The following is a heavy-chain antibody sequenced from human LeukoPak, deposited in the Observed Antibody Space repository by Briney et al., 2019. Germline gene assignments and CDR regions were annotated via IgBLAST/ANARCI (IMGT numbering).Heavy chain of an antibody. CDR3: ARAARTVATRHFDY. D-gene: IGHD5-12*01. J-gene: IGHJ4*02. Sequence: PSETLSLTCTVSGGSISSYYWSWIRQPPGKGPEWIGYIYYSGSTNYNPSLKSRVTISVDTSKNQFSLKLSSVTAADTAVYYCARAARTVATRHFDYWGQGTLVTVSS. V-gene: IGHV4-59*01. CDR2: IYYSGST. CDR1: GGSISSYY.